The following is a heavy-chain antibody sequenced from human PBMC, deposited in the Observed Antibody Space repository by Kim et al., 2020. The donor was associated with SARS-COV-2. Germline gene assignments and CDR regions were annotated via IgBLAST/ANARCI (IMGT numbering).Heavy chain of an antibody. D-gene: IGHD6-19*01. Sequence: SETLSLTCAVSGGSISSSNWWSWVRQPPGKGLEWIGEIYHSGSTNYNPSLKSRVTISVDKSKNQFSLKLSSVTAADMAVYYCARRGYSSGWLPFDPWGQGTLVTVSS. CDR2: IYHSGST. V-gene: IGHV4-4*02. J-gene: IGHJ5*02. CDR1: GGSISSSNW. CDR3: ARRGYSSGWLPFDP.